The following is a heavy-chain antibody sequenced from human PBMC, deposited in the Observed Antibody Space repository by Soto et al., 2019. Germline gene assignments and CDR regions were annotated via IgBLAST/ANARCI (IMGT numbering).Heavy chain of an antibody. Sequence: QVQLVESGGGVVQPGRSLRLSCAASGFTFNSFGMHWVRQAPGKGLEWVAVIWYDGSNKYYADSVKGRFTVSRDNSKNTLYLQMNSLRAEDTAVYYCAKDNRVATPIEYWGQGTLVTVSS. J-gene: IGHJ4*02. V-gene: IGHV3-33*06. D-gene: IGHD5-12*01. CDR2: IWYDGSNK. CDR3: AKDNRVATPIEY. CDR1: GFTFNSFG.